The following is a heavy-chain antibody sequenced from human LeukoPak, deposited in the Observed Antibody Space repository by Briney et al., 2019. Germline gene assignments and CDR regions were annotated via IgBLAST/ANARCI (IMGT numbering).Heavy chain of an antibody. D-gene: IGHD5-18*01. J-gene: IGHJ4*02. V-gene: IGHV4-59*08. CDR2: IYYSGST. CDR1: GGSISSYY. Sequence: HSETLSLTCTVSGGSISSYYWSWIRQPPGKGLEWIGYIYYSGSTNYNPSLKSRVTISVDTSKNQFSLKLSSVTAADTAMYYCARHGGYSYGSPFYNDYWGQGTLVTVSS. CDR3: ARHGGYSYGSPFYNDY.